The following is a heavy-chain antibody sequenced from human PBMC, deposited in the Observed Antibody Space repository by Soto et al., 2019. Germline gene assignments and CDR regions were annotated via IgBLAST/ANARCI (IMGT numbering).Heavy chain of an antibody. V-gene: IGHV3-23*01. CDR2: ISATGGGT. J-gene: IGHJ5*02. CDR3: AKEFDFWSGYLDPP. D-gene: IGHD3-3*01. CDR1: GFKFSNYA. Sequence: PGGSLRLSCAASGFKFSNYAMSWVRQAPGKGLEWVSLISATGGGTYYADSVKGRFTISRDNSKNTLYLQMNSLRAEDTAVYYCAKEFDFWSGYLDPPWGQGTLVTVSS.